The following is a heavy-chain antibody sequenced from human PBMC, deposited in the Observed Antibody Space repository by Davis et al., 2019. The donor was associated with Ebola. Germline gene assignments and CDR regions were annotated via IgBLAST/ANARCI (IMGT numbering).Heavy chain of an antibody. CDR1: GYTFTGYY. Sequence: KVSCKASGYTFTGYYIHWVRQAPGQGLEWMGWINPNSSDTKYAQKFQGRVTVTRDTSIRTAYMELTRLRSDDTAVFFCTRGSDFWSGYFTAHFELWGQGTLVTVSS. D-gene: IGHD3-3*01. CDR2: INPNSSDT. J-gene: IGHJ4*01. CDR3: TRGSDFWSGYFTAHFEL. V-gene: IGHV1-2*02.